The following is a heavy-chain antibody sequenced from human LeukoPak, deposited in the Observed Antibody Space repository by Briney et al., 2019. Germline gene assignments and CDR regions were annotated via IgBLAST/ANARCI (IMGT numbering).Heavy chain of an antibody. D-gene: IGHD7-27*01. CDR2: INPNSGGT. CDR1: GYTFTVYY. CDR3: ARGLGGKLPPFDY. Sequence: ASMKVSCKASGYTFTVYYIHWVRQAPGQGLEWMGWINPNSGGTNSAQKFQGRVTMTRDTSISIAYMELSRLRFDDTAVYYCARGLGGKLPPFDYWGLGTLVTVSS. V-gene: IGHV1-2*02. J-gene: IGHJ4*02.